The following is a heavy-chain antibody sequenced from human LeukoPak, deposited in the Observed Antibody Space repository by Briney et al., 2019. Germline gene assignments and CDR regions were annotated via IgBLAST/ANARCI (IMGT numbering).Heavy chain of an antibody. J-gene: IGHJ4*02. V-gene: IGHV4-38-2*02. CDR2: IYHSGST. CDR1: GYSISSGYY. CDR3: AREPSANVVVVPAAWEDDY. Sequence: TTSETLSLTCTVSGYSISSGYYWGWIRQPPGKGLEWIGSIYHSGSTYYNPSLKSRVTISVDTSKNQFSLKQSSVTAADTAVYYCAREPSANVVVVPAAWEDDYWGQGTLVTVSS. D-gene: IGHD2-2*01.